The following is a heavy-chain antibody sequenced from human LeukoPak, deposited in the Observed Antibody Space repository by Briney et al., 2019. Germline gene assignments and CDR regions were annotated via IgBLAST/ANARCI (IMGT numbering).Heavy chain of an antibody. J-gene: IGHJ6*02. Sequence: PSETLSLTCTVSGGSISSYYWSWIRQPPGKGLEWIGYIYYSGSTNYNPSLKSRVTISVDTSKNQFSLKLSSVTAADTAVYYCARDSYYDFWSGYYMGYGMDVWGQGTTVTVSS. CDR2: IYYSGST. V-gene: IGHV4-59*01. CDR3: ARDSYYDFWSGYYMGYGMDV. D-gene: IGHD3-3*01. CDR1: GGSISSYY.